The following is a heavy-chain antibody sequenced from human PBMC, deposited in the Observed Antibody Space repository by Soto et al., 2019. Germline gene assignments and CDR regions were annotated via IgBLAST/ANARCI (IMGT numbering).Heavy chain of an antibody. V-gene: IGHV1-69*13. Sequence: SVKVSCKASGGTFSSYAISWVRQAPGQGLEWMGGIIPIFGTANYAQKFQGRVTITADESTSTAYMELSSLRSEDTAVYYCARDHCSGGSCYYNYGMDVWGQGTTVTVSS. D-gene: IGHD2-15*01. CDR2: IIPIFGTA. CDR1: GGTFSSYA. J-gene: IGHJ6*02. CDR3: ARDHCSGGSCYYNYGMDV.